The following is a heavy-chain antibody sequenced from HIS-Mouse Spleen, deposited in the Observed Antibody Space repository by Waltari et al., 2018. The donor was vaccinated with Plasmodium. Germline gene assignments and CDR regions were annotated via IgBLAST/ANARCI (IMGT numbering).Heavy chain of an antibody. J-gene: IGHJ2*01. CDR2: IYTSGST. D-gene: IGHD7-27*01. V-gene: IGHV4-4*07. CDR1: GCSISSYY. Sequence: QVQLQESGPGLVKPSETLSPPCTVSGCSISSYYWTWIRPPAGKGLEWIGRIYTSGSTNYNPSLKSRVTMSVDTSKNQFSLKLSSVTAADTAVYYCARDGANWGLYWYFDLWGRGTLVTVSS. CDR3: ARDGANWGLYWYFDL.